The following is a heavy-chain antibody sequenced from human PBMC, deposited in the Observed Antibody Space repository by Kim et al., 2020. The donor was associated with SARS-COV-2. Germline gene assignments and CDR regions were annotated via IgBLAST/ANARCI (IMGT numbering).Heavy chain of an antibody. CDR1: GFTLTGYA. CDR3: MKGGWGWIWDH. D-gene: IGHD2-2*03. Sequence: GGSLRLSCTTSGFTLTGYAMSWVRQAPGKGLEWVSSIDGSDGTTYYVDSVKGRFTISRDNSKNTLYLQMSNLRADDTAVYYCMKGGWGWIWDHWGQGTLVTVSS. J-gene: IGHJ4*02. V-gene: IGHV3-23*01. CDR2: IDGSDGTT.